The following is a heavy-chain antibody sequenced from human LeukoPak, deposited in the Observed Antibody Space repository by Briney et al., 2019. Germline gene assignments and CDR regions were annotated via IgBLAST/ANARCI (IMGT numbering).Heavy chain of an antibody. CDR3: ARVGGAPLGAFDI. CDR2: IYYSGST. D-gene: IGHD3-16*01. J-gene: IGHJ3*02. CDR1: GASISSYY. Sequence: SETLSLTCSVSGASISSYYWSWIRQPPGKGLEWIGYIYYSGSTNYNPSLKSRVTISKDMSTNQFSLRLTSVTAADTAVYYCARVGGAPLGAFDIWGQGTMVTVSS. V-gene: IGHV4-59*01.